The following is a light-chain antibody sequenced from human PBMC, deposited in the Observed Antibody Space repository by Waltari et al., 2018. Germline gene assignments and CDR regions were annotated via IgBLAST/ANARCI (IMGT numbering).Light chain of an antibody. J-gene: IGLJ3*02. Sequence: SYELTQPSSVSVSPGQTAKILCSGDRLAKKYARWFQQKPGQAPLLLIYEDSERPSEIPGRFSGSSSGTTVTLTITGAHVDDEADYYCFSAADNNWVFGGGTKLTVL. CDR1: RLAKKY. CDR3: FSAADNNWV. V-gene: IGLV3-27*01. CDR2: EDS.